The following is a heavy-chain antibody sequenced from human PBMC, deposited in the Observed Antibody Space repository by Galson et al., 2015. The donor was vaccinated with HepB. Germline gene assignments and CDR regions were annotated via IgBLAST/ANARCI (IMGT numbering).Heavy chain of an antibody. V-gene: IGHV3-30*02. CDR1: GFTFSSYG. Sequence: SLRLSCAASGFTFSSYGMHWVRQAPGKGLEWVAFIRYDGSNKYYADSVKGRFTISRDNSKNTLYLQMNSLRAEDTAVYYCAKRSPKYSSGYDAFDIWGQGTMVAVSS. CDR3: AKRSPKYSSGYDAFDI. CDR2: IRYDGSNK. J-gene: IGHJ3*02. D-gene: IGHD6-19*01.